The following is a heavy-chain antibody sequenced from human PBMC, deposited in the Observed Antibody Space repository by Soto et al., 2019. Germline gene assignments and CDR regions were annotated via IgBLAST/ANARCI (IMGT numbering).Heavy chain of an antibody. CDR1: GYSFTNNG. CDR3: ARVSYSGNWFVHSVAGPNWFDP. CDR2: ISAYNGNT. J-gene: IGHJ5*02. Sequence: EASVKVSCKASGYSFTNNGISWVRQAPGQGLERKGWISAYNGNTNYVKKFQGRVTMTTDTSTSTASMELRSLRSDDTAVYYCARVSYSGNWFVHSVAGPNWFDPWGQGTLVTVSS. V-gene: IGHV1-18*01. D-gene: IGHD6-13*01.